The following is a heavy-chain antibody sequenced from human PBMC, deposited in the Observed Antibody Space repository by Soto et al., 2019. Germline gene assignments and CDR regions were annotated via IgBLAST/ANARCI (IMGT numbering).Heavy chain of an antibody. CDR1: GITFKEYG. CDR3: AKYAAAGSDFAY. J-gene: IGHJ4*02. V-gene: IGHV3-23*01. D-gene: IGHD6-13*01. CDR2: ISGSGGST. Sequence: GGSLGLAGAASGITFKEYGMSWVRQTPGKGLEWVSAISGSGGSTYYADSVKGRFTLSRDNSKNTLYLQMNSLRAEDTAVYYCAKYAAAGSDFAYWGKGPLVPVSP.